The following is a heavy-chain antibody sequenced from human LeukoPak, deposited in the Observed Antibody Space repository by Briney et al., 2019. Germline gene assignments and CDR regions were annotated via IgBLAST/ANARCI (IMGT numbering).Heavy chain of an antibody. CDR3: ARDSRGYSYGALFDY. CDR2: IYYSGST. Sequence: SETLSLSCTVSGGSINSTTYYWGWIRQPPGKGLEYIGSIYYSGSTYYNPSLKSRITISVDTSKNQFSLKLSSVTAADTAVFYCARDSRGYSYGALFDYWGQGTLVTVSS. D-gene: IGHD5-18*01. J-gene: IGHJ4*02. V-gene: IGHV4-39*02. CDR1: GGSINSTTYY.